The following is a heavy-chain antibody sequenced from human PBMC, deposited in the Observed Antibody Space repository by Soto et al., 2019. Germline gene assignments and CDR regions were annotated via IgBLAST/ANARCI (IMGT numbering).Heavy chain of an antibody. J-gene: IGHJ6*02. CDR2: IIPIFGTA. CDR3: ARANYYDSSGYYGYYYYGMDV. V-gene: IGHV1-69*12. D-gene: IGHD3-22*01. Sequence: QVQLVQSGAEVKKPGSSVKVSCKASGGTFSSYAISWVRQAPGQGLEWMGGIIPIFGTANYAQKFQGRVTITADESTSTAYIELSSLRSEDTAVYYCARANYYDSSGYYGYYYYGMDVWGQGTTVTVSS. CDR1: GGTFSSYA.